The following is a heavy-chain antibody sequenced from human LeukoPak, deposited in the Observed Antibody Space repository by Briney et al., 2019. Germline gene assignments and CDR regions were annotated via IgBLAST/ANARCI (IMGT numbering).Heavy chain of an antibody. Sequence: PSETLSLTCTVSGGSISSYYWSWIRQPPGKGLEWIGYIYYSGSTNYNPSLKSRVTISVDTSKNQFSLKLSSVTAADTAVYYCASFVWGGAGRILDYWGQGTLVTVSS. CDR3: ASFVWGGAGRILDY. V-gene: IGHV4-59*01. J-gene: IGHJ4*02. D-gene: IGHD2-8*01. CDR2: IYYSGST. CDR1: GGSISSYY.